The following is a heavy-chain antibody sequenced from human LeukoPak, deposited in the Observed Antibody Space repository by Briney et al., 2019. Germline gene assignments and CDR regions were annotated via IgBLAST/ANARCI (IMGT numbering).Heavy chain of an antibody. CDR2: IYYSGST. V-gene: IGHV4-31*03. CDR1: GGSISSGGYY. D-gene: IGHD2-2*01. J-gene: IGHJ6*03. Sequence: PSETLSLTCTVSGGSISSGGYYWSWIRQHPGKGLEWIGYIYYSGSTYYNPSLKSRVTISVDTSKNQFSLKLSSVTAADTAVYYCARVPAAKNYYYYMDVWGKGTTVTVSS. CDR3: ARVPAAKNYYYYMDV.